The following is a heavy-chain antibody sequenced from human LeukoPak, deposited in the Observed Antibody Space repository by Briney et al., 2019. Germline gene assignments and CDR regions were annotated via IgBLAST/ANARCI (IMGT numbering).Heavy chain of an antibody. J-gene: IGHJ4*02. CDR3: AKEGQWELGFDY. V-gene: IGHV3-23*01. D-gene: IGHD1-26*01. CDR2: ISGSGGST. Sequence: GGSLRVSCAASGYTFSSYAMSWVRQAPGKGLEWVSAISGSGGSTYYADSVKGRFTISRDNSKNTLYLQMNSLRAEDTAVYYCAKEGQWELGFDYWGQGTLVTVSS. CDR1: GYTFSSYA.